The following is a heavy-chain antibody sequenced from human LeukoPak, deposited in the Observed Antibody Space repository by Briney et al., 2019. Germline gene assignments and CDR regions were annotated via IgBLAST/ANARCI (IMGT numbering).Heavy chain of an antibody. CDR3: ARDRRNTLSRWYEFDY. J-gene: IGHJ4*02. Sequence: ASVKVSCKASGYTFTGYYMHWVRQAPGQGLEWMGWINPNSGGTNYAQKFQGRVTMTRDTSISTAYMELSRLRSDDTAVYYCARDRRNTLSRWYEFDYWGQGTLVTVSS. D-gene: IGHD6-19*01. CDR2: INPNSGGT. CDR1: GYTFTGYY. V-gene: IGHV1-2*02.